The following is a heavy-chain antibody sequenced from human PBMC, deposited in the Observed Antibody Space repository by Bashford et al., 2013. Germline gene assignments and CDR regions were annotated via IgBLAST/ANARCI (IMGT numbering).Heavy chain of an antibody. J-gene: IGHJ6*03. CDR2: IHWDDDK. CDR1: GFSLSTSGVG. D-gene: IGHD4-17*01. Sequence: SGPTLVKPTQTLTLTCTFSGFSLSTSGVGVGWIRQPPGKALEWLALIHWDDDKRYSPSLKNRLTIAKDTSKNQVVLTMTNMDPMDTATYYCAHRRPDYASGYMDVWGQKGTTVTVSS. CDR3: AHRRPDYASGYMDV. V-gene: IGHV2-5*02.